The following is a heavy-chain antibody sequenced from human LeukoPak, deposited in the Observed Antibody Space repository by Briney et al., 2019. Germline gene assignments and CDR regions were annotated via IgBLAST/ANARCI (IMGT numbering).Heavy chain of an antibody. Sequence: XMSWIRXAPGKGLEWVSYISSSGSTIYYADSVEGRFTISRDNAKNSLYLQMNSLRAEDTAVYYCARDREVFDYWGQGTLVTVSS. CDR3: ARDREVFDY. CDR1: X. V-gene: IGHV3-11*01. J-gene: IGHJ4*02. CDR2: ISSSGSTI.